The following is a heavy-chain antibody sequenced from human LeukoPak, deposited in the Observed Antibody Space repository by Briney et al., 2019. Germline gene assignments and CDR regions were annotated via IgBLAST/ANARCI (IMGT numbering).Heavy chain of an antibody. Sequence: PSETLSLTCTVSGGSITHYWSWVRQPPGKGLEWIGYIYYSGSTNYNPSLKSRVTMSVDTSKNQFSLKLSSVTAADTAVYYCARDGRGMVVAGNYYYGMDVWGQGTTVTVSS. CDR1: GGSITHY. J-gene: IGHJ6*02. CDR3: ARDGRGMVVAGNYYYGMDV. CDR2: IYYSGST. D-gene: IGHD6-19*01. V-gene: IGHV4-59*11.